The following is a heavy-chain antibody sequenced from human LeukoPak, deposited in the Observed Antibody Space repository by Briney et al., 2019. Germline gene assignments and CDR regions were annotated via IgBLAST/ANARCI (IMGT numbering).Heavy chain of an antibody. Sequence: GGSLRLSCAASGFTFSSYSMNWVRQAPGKGLEWVSSASSSSSYIYYADSVKGRFTISRDNAKNSLYLQMNSLRAEDTAVYYCARAHHPGSGWDFDYWGQGTLVTVSS. V-gene: IGHV3-21*01. CDR2: ASSSSSYI. CDR1: GFTFSSYS. D-gene: IGHD6-19*01. J-gene: IGHJ4*02. CDR3: ARAHHPGSGWDFDY.